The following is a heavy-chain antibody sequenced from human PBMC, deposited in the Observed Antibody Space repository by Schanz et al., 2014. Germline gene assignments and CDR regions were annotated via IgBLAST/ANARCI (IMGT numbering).Heavy chain of an antibody. Sequence: VQLQESGPGLVKPSQTLSLTCTVSGGSISSGGYYWSWIRQAPGKGLEWVSCIRGSGGSTLYADSVQGRFTISRDDSKNMLYLQMNSLRAEDTAVYYCAKVWKDHRIAGRPGWSDGMDVWGQGTTVTVSS. D-gene: IGHD6-6*01. V-gene: IGHV3-23*01. J-gene: IGHJ6*02. CDR3: AKVWKDHRIAGRPGWSDGMDV. CDR1: GGSISSGGYY. CDR2: IRGSGGST.